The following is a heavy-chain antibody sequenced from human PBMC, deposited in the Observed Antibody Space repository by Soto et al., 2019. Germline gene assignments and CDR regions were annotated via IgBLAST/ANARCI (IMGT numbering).Heavy chain of an antibody. D-gene: IGHD3-10*01. V-gene: IGHV4-61*08. CDR2: IYKIGSS. CDR1: GVSFSRPGFY. CDR3: ARTYSYGAGRGRSMDV. Sequence: QVQLQESGPGLRNPSETLPLTCTVFGVSFSRPGFYWAWIRQSPGKCQEGIGYIYKIGSSNYNPSLKSRVTILVDTSKNQFSLTLISVTAADTAMYYCARTYSYGAGRGRSMDVWGQGTTVIVSS. J-gene: IGHJ6*02.